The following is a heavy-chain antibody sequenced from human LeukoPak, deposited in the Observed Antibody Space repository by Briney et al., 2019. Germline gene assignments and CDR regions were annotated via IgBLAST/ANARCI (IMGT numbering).Heavy chain of an antibody. CDR1: GFTFSSYA. CDR3: AKDPIYCSSTSCQRLYYFDY. CDR2: ISDSGSNT. J-gene: IGHJ4*02. Sequence: GGSLRFSCAASGFTFSSYAMSWVRQAPGKGLEWVSVISDSGSNTFYAASVKGRFSISRDNSKNTLYLQMNSLRAEDTAVYYCAKDPIYCSSTSCQRLYYFDYWGQGTLVTVSS. D-gene: IGHD2-2*01. V-gene: IGHV3-23*01.